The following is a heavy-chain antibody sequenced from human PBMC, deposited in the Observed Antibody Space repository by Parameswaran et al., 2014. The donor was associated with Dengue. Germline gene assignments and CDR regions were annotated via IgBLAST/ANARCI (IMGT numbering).Heavy chain of an antibody. D-gene: IGHD2/OR15-2a*01. CDR1: GFTFSDYY. CDR3: ARASSVLWSFELDY. V-gene: IGHV3-11*01. J-gene: IGHJ4*02. Sequence: SLKISCAASGFTFSDYYMSWIRQAPGKGLEWISYISSSGSTIYYADSVKGRFAISRDNAQNSLYLQMNSLRADDTAVYYCARASSVLWSFELDYWGQGTLVTVSS. CDR2: ISSSGSTI.